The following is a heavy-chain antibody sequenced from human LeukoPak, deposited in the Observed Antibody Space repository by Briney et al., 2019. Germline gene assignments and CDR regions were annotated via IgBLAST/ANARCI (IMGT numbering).Heavy chain of an antibody. CDR3: ARETSVTYYMDV. D-gene: IGHD1-1*01. Sequence: AGSLRLSCAASGFTVSSNYKSWVRQAPGKGLEWISVIYSGGSTYYADSVKGRFTISRDNSKNTLYLQMNSLRAEGTAVYYCARETSVTYYMDVWGKGTTVTVSS. J-gene: IGHJ6*03. CDR1: GFTVSSNY. CDR2: IYSGGST. V-gene: IGHV3-53*05.